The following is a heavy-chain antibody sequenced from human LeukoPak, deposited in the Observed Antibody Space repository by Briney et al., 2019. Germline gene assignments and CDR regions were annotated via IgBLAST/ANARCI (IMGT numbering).Heavy chain of an antibody. D-gene: IGHD1-1*01. CDR2: INHRGST. CDR1: GGSFSGYY. J-gene: IGHJ3*01. V-gene: IGHV4-34*01. Sequence: SSETLSLTCAVYGGSFSGYYWNWIRQPPGKRLEWIGEINHRGSTNYNPSLKRRVTISIDTSKNQFSLKLTFVTAADTGVYYCARGNRGDNWNDPVIAFDVWGRGTMVTVSS. CDR3: ARGNRGDNWNDPVIAFDV.